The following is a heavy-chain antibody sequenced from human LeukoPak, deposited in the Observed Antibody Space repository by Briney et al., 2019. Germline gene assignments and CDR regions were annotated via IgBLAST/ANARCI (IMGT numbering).Heavy chain of an antibody. CDR3: ARVGGELLPLDY. CDR1: GVTISGYN. CDR2: ISGSSNFI. V-gene: IGHV3-21*01. J-gene: IGHJ4*02. Sequence: PGGSLRLSCAASGVTISGYNMHWVRQAPGKGLEWVSSISGSSNFIYYTDSVKGRFTISRDNAKNSLYLQMNSLRADDTAVYYCARVGGELLPLDYWGQGTLVTVSS. D-gene: IGHD1-26*01.